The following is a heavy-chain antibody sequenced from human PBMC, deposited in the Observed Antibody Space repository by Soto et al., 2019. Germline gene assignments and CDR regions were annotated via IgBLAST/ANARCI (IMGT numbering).Heavy chain of an antibody. CDR1: GGTFSSYA. Sequence: QVQLVQSGAEVKKPGSSVKVSCKASGGTFSSYAISWVRQAPGQGLEWMGGIIPLFGTATYAQKFQGRVMITADESAGKAYMELGSLRAEDTAVYYCGGRGYPGPLYYYYYGMDVWGQGTTVTVCS. CDR2: IIPLFGTA. CDR3: GGRGYPGPLYYYYYGMDV. J-gene: IGHJ6*01. D-gene: IGHD3-22*01. V-gene: IGHV1-69*01.